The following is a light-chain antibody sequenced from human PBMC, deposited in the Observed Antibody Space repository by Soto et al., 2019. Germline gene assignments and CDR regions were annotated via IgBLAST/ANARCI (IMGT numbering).Light chain of an antibody. Sequence: DIQMTQSPSSLSASVGDRVTIICQASQDITNYLNWYQQKPGKAPKLLIYDASNLETGVPSRFSGSGSGTNFSLTISSLEPEDIATYYCQQYDNLPFTFGQGTRLEMK. CDR3: QQYDNLPFT. J-gene: IGKJ5*01. V-gene: IGKV1-33*01. CDR2: DAS. CDR1: QDITNY.